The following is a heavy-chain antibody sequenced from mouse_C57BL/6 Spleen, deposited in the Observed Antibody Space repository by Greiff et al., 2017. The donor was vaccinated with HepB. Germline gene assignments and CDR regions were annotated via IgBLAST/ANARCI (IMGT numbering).Heavy chain of an antibody. V-gene: IGHV1-64*01. CDR1: GYTFTSYW. CDR3: ARYYGSSYVGLDY. D-gene: IGHD1-1*01. Sequence: QVQLQQPGAELVKPGASVKLSCKASGYTFTSYWMHWVKQRPGQGLEWIGMIHPNSGSTNYNEKFKSKATLTVDKSSSTAYMQLSSLTSEDSAVYYCARYYGSSYVGLDYWGQGTTLTVSS. CDR2: IHPNSGST. J-gene: IGHJ2*01.